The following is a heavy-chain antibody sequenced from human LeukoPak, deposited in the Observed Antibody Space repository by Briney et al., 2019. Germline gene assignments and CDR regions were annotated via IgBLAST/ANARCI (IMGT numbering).Heavy chain of an antibody. CDR3: ARDHGYSGGFDY. CDR2: ISSSSSTM. J-gene: IGHJ4*02. Sequence: GGSLRLSCAASGFTFSSYSMNWVRQAPGKGLEWVSYISSSSSTMYYADSVKGRFTISRDNAKNSLYLQMNSLRAEDTAVYYCARDHGYSGGFDYWGQGTLVTVSS. V-gene: IGHV3-48*01. D-gene: IGHD5-24*01. CDR1: GFTFSSYS.